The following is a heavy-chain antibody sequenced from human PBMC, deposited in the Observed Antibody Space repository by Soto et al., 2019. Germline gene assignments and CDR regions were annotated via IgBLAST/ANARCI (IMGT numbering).Heavy chain of an antibody. CDR1: GGSISSYY. Sequence: SETLSLTCTVSGGSISSYYWSWIRQPPGKGLEWIGYIYYSGSTNYNPSLKSRVTISVDTSKNQFSLKLSSVTAADTAVYYCARRMYSSSSGRGLWYYYMDVWGKGTTVTVSS. CDR3: ARRMYSSSSGRGLWYYYMDV. V-gene: IGHV4-59*08. J-gene: IGHJ6*03. CDR2: IYYSGST. D-gene: IGHD6-6*01.